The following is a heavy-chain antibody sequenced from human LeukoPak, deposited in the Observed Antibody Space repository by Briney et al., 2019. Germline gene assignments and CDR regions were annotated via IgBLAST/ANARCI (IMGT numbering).Heavy chain of an antibody. J-gene: IGHJ6*03. D-gene: IGHD2/OR15-2a*01. V-gene: IGHV1-2*02. CDR3: ARNSLEDYYYYYYMDV. CDR1: GYTLTELS. Sequence: ASVKVSCKVSGYTLTELSMHWVRQAPGQGLEWMGWINPNSGGTNYAQKFQGRVTMTRDTSISTAYMELSSLRSEDTAVYYCARNSLEDYYYYYYMDVWGKGTTVTVSS. CDR2: INPNSGGT.